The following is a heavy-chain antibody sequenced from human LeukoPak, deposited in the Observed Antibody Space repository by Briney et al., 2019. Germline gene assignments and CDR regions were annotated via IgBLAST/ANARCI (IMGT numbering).Heavy chain of an antibody. D-gene: IGHD3-9*01. J-gene: IGHJ4*02. CDR2: ISAYNGNT. CDR1: GYTFTSYG. Sequence: ASVKGSCKASGYTFTSYGISWVRQATGQGLEWMGWISAYNGNTNYAQKLQGRVTMTTDTSTSTAYMELRSLRSDDTAVYYCARDLNRYFDWLLHLDYWGQGTLVTVSS. CDR3: ARDLNRYFDWLLHLDY. V-gene: IGHV1-18*04.